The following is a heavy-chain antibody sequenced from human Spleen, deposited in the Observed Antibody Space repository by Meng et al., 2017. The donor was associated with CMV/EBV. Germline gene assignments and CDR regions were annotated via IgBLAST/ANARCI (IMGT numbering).Heavy chain of an antibody. CDR3: ARGIGPSYVDRDY. J-gene: IGHJ4*02. Sequence: QVQLVQAGDEVKKRGASVKLSCKASGYTFTSYDINWVRQATGQGLEWMAWMKPNSGNTDDAQKFQGRVTMTRNSSISTAYMELSSLRSEDTAVYYCARGIGPSYVDRDYWGQGTLVTVSS. CDR2: MKPNSGNT. D-gene: IGHD4-17*01. CDR1: GYTFTSYD. V-gene: IGHV1-8*01.